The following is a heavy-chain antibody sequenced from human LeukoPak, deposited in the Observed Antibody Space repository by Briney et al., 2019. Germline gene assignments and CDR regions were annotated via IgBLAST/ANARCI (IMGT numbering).Heavy chain of an antibody. CDR2: IYYSGST. D-gene: IGHD3-22*01. J-gene: IGHJ4*02. CDR3: ARQDGGPYDSSGYSASFDY. CDR1: GGSISSYY. V-gene: IGHV4-59*01. Sequence: SETLSLTCTVSGGSISSYYWSWIRQPPGKGLEWIGYIYYSGSTNYNPSLKSRVTISVDTSKNQFSLKLSSVTAADTAVYYCARQDGGPYDSSGYSASFDYWGQGTLVTVSS.